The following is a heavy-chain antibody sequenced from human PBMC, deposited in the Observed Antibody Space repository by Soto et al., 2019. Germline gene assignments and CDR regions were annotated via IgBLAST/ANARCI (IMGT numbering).Heavy chain of an antibody. CDR2: IHYSGST. Sequence: SETLSLTCTVSGGSISSYYWSWIRQPPGKGLEWIGYIHYSGSTSYNPSLKSRVTISVDTSKNQFSLNLSSVTAADTAVYYCARGRYYYNVDVWGKGIMVTVAS. J-gene: IGHJ6*03. CDR1: GGSISSYY. V-gene: IGHV4-59*01. CDR3: ARGRYYYNVDV.